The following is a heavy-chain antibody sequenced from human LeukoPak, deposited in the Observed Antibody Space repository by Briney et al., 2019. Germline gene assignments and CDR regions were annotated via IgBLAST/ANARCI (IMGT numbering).Heavy chain of an antibody. Sequence: TETLSLTCTVSGDYISNYYWSWFRHPPGKGLECMGYIHSSGPTNYNPSLKSRVTMSADTSRNQFSLKLSSVTAADTAVYYCARGLARSNYYYMDVWGKGTTVTVSS. V-gene: IGHV4-4*09. CDR1: GDYISNYY. D-gene: IGHD2-15*01. J-gene: IGHJ6*03. CDR3: ARGLARSNYYYMDV. CDR2: IHSSGPT.